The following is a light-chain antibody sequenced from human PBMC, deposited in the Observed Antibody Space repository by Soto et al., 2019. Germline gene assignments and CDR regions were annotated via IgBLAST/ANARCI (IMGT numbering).Light chain of an antibody. CDR3: QQYGSART. CDR2: GAS. V-gene: IGKV3-20*01. Sequence: EIVLTQSPGTLSLSPGERATLSCRASQSVSSNYLAWYQQKPGQAPRLLIYGASSRATGIPDRFSGSGSGTDFTRTISRLEPEDFAVYYCQQYGSARTFGQGTKVDIK. J-gene: IGKJ1*01. CDR1: QSVSSNY.